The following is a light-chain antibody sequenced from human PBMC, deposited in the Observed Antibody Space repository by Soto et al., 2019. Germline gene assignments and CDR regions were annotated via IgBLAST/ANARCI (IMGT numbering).Light chain of an antibody. Sequence: QSALTQPASVSGSPGQSITISCTGTSSDVGAYKYVSWHQQHPGKAPKLMIYDVSDRPSGVSDRFSGSKSGNTASLTISGLQADDEADYYCSSYTGGSTSYVFGTGTKVTVL. CDR1: SSDVGAYKY. CDR3: SSYTGGSTSYV. V-gene: IGLV2-14*03. J-gene: IGLJ1*01. CDR2: DVS.